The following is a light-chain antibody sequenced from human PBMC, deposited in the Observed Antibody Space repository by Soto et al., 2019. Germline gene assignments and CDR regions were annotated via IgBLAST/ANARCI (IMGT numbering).Light chain of an antibody. CDR1: QSIRYY. J-gene: IGKJ1*01. CDR2: GAS. V-gene: IGKV1-5*01. CDR3: QHHNSYSQT. Sequence: DIPLTLSPPTLSASVGDRVTITCRASQSIRYYLAWYQQMPGKAPKLLIYGASSLQSGVPSRFSGSGSGTEFTLTISSLQPDDFATYFCQHHNSYSQTFGQGTKVEIK.